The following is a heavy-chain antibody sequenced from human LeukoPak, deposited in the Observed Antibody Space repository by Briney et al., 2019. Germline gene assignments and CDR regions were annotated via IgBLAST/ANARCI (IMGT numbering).Heavy chain of an antibody. Sequence: GGSLKISCKGSGYSFTSYWIGWVRQMPGKGLEWMGIIYPGDSDTRYSPSFQGQVTISADKSISTAYLQWSSLKASDTAMYYCARGARYCSSTSCYGNWFDPWGQGTLVTVSS. V-gene: IGHV5-51*01. CDR3: ARGARYCSSTSCYGNWFDP. D-gene: IGHD2-2*01. CDR1: GYSFTSYW. CDR2: IYPGDSDT. J-gene: IGHJ5*02.